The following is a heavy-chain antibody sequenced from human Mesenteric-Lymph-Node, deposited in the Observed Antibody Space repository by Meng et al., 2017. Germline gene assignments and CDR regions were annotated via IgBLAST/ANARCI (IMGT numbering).Heavy chain of an antibody. D-gene: IGHD6-19*01. V-gene: IGHV3-66*01. J-gene: IGHJ4*02. CDR3: ARDRSSGWSETARFDY. Sequence: GESLKISCAASGFTVSSNYMSWVRQAPGKGFEWVSVMYTGGSTYYADSVKGRFTISRNNAKNSLYLQMNSLRAEDTAVYYCARDRSSGWSETARFDYWGQGTLVTVSS. CDR2: MYTGGST. CDR1: GFTVSSNY.